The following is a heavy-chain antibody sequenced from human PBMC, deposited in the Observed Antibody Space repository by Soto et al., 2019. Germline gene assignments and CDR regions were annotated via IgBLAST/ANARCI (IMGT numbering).Heavy chain of an antibody. CDR1: GYTFINYV. CDR2: ITPNRDNT. CDR3: ARAHRSVENNALDV. V-gene: IGHV1-8*02. D-gene: IGHD1-1*01. J-gene: IGHJ3*01. Sequence: QVQLVQSGAEVKKPGASVNVSCRASGYTFINYVIIWVRQASGQGLEWMGWITPNRDNTGYPQKFQGRVTMTRNTSINAAYLELSTQRSADTAIYNYARAHRSVENNALDVWGQGTKVTVSS.